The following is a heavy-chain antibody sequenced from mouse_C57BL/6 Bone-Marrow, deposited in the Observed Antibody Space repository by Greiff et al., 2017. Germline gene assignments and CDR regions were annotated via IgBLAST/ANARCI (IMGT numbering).Heavy chain of an antibody. V-gene: IGHV1-64*01. CDR2: IHPNSGST. CDR3: ARGGYYGSSHFDY. J-gene: IGHJ2*01. D-gene: IGHD1-1*01. CDR1: GYTFTSYW. Sequence: VQLQQPGAELVKPGASVKLSCKASGYTFTSYWMHWVKQRPGQGLEWIGMIHPNSGSTNYNEKFKSKATLTVDKSSSTAYMQLSSLTSEDSAVYYCARGGYYGSSHFDYWGQGTTLKVSS.